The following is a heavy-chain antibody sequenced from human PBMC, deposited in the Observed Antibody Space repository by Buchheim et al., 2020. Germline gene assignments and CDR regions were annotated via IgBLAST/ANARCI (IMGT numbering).Heavy chain of an antibody. Sequence: EVQLVESGGGLVQPGGSLRLSCAASGFNISNYWMYWVRQAPGQGLVWVSRINSDGSTTNYAESVKGRFTISRDNAMNAAYMQMNSLGGEDAAVYYCARSLYCCNGMDVWGQGTT. J-gene: IGHJ6*02. V-gene: IGHV3-74*01. CDR1: GFNISNYW. CDR3: ARSLYCCNGMDV. D-gene: IGHD2-2*01. CDR2: INSDGSTT.